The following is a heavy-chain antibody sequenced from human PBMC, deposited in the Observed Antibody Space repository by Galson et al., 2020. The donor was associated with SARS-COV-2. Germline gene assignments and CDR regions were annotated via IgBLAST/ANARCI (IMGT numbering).Heavy chain of an antibody. J-gene: IGHJ5*02. D-gene: IGHD6-19*01. Sequence: ASVKVSCKASGYTFTSYAMHWVRQAPGQRLEWMGWINAGNGNTKYSQKFQGRVTITRDTSASTAYMELSSLRSEDTAVYYCARDHLPISQWLVPSYNWFDPWGQGTLVTVSS. CDR2: INAGNGNT. CDR3: ARDHLPISQWLVPSYNWFDP. CDR1: GYTFTSYA. V-gene: IGHV1-3*01.